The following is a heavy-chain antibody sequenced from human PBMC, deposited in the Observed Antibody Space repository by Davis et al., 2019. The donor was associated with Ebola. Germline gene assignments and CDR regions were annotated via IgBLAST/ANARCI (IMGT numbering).Heavy chain of an antibody. J-gene: IGHJ4*02. CDR3: ARVPSDFWSGYYTGYFDY. CDR2: INPKSGGT. D-gene: IGHD3-3*01. V-gene: IGHV1-2*02. CDR1: GYTFTGYY. Sequence: ASVKVSCKASGYTFTGYYMHWVRQAPGQGLEWMGWINPKSGGTNYAQKFQGRVTMTRDTSISTAYMELSRLRSDDTAVYYCARVPSDFWSGYYTGYFDYWGQGTLVTVSS.